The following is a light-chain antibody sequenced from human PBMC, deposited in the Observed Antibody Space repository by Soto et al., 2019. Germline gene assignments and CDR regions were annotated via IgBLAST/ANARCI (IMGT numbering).Light chain of an antibody. Sequence: QSALTQPASVSGSPGQSITISCTGTTSDIGGYNYVSWYQQHPGKAPKVIIYEVINRPSGVSTRFSGSRSGNTASLTISGLQAEDEAEYYCSSYTSKNIPVVFGGGTKLTVL. V-gene: IGLV2-14*01. J-gene: IGLJ2*01. CDR2: EVI. CDR3: SSYTSKNIPVV. CDR1: TSDIGGYNY.